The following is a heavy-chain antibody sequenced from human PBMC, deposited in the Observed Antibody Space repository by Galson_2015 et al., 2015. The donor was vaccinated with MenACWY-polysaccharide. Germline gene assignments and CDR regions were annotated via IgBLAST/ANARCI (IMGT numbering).Heavy chain of an antibody. CDR2: TSYRSKWYN. Sequence: CAISGDSVSSNSAAWNWIRQSPSRGLEWLGRTSYRSKWYNDYVVSVKSRITINPDTSKNQFSLQLNSVTPEDTAVYYCAREEVAAAGPPYYGMDVWGQGTTVTVSS. D-gene: IGHD6-13*01. CDR1: GDSVSSNSAA. CDR3: AREEVAAAGPPYYGMDV. V-gene: IGHV6-1*01. J-gene: IGHJ6*02.